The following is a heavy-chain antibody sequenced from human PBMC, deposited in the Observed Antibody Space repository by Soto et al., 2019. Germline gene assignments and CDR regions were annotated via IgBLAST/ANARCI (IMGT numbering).Heavy chain of an antibody. CDR3: AKFGWSRQQLVGRRAFDI. CDR1: GFTSSSYG. D-gene: IGHD6-13*01. CDR2: ISYDGSNK. Sequence: GGSLRLSCAASGFTSSSYGMHWVRQAPGKGLEWVAVISYDGSNKYYADSVKGRFTISRDNSKNTLYLQMNSLRAEDTAVYYCAKFGWSRQQLVGRRAFDIWGQGTMVTVSS. V-gene: IGHV3-30*18. J-gene: IGHJ3*02.